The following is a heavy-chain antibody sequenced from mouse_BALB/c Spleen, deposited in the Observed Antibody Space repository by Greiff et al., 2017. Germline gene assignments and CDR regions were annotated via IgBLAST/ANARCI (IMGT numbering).Heavy chain of an antibody. Sequence: EVQLQQSGAELVKPGASVKLSCTASGFTIKDYYMHWVKQRPEQGLEWIGRIDPANGNTKYDPKFQGKATITADTSSNTAYLQLSSLTSEDTAVYYCARDYRYDERNFDYWGQGTTLTVSS. CDR2: IDPANGNT. V-gene: IGHV14-3*02. CDR3: ARDYRYDERNFDY. J-gene: IGHJ2*01. D-gene: IGHD2-14*01. CDR1: GFTIKDYY.